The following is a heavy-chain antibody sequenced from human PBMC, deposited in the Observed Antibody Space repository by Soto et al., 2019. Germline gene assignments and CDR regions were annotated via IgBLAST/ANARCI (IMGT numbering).Heavy chain of an antibody. Sequence: TGVSMRLCCVAAECNFSSYGRHWVRKAPGKGLEWVAVISYDGSNKYYADSVKGRFTISRDNAKNSLYLQMNSLRAEDTAVYYCARHPERIAEIGLFEPWGQGTLVTVSS. J-gene: IGHJ5*02. CDR1: ECNFSSYG. D-gene: IGHD6-13*01. CDR2: ISYDGSNK. V-gene: IGHV3-30*03. CDR3: ARHPERIAEIGLFEP.